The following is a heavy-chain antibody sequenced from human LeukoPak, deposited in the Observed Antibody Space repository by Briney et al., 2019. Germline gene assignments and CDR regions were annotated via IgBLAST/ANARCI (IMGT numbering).Heavy chain of an antibody. V-gene: IGHV3-30*04. J-gene: IGHJ4*02. D-gene: IGHD1-26*01. Sequence: PGRSLRLSCAASGFAFSRYAMHWVRQAPGKGLEWVAVISYDGSNKYYADSVRGRFTISRDNSKNTLYLQMNSLGAEDTAVYYCARPGEYSGSYGHWGQGTLVTVSS. CDR2: ISYDGSNK. CDR3: ARPGEYSGSYGH. CDR1: GFAFSRYA.